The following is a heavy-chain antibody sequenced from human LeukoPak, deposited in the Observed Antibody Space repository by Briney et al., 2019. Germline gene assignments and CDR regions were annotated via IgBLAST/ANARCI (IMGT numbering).Heavy chain of an antibody. V-gene: IGHV1-18*01. CDR1: GYTFTSYG. CDR3: ARGPFYDSSGYYTFHFDY. Sequence: ASVKGSCKASGYTFTSYGISWVRQAPGQGLEWMGWISAYNGNTNYAQKLQGRVTMTTDTSTSTAYMELRSLRSDDTAVYYCARGPFYDSSGYYTFHFDYWGQGTLVTVSS. D-gene: IGHD3-22*01. J-gene: IGHJ4*02. CDR2: ISAYNGNT.